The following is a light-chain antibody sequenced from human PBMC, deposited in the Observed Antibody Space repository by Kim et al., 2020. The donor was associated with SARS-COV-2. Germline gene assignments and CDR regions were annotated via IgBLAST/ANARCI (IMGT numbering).Light chain of an antibody. V-gene: IGKV3-15*01. CDR2: GAS. J-gene: IGKJ1*01. CDR1: QTVSSN. Sequence: EIVMTQSPDTLSLSPGERATLSCRASQTVSSNLAWYQQKPGQAPRLLIYGASTSAPGIPARFSGSGAGTEFTLSISSLQSEDFAVYYCQKYNNWPSTFCQGTKVDIK. CDR3: QKYNNWPST.